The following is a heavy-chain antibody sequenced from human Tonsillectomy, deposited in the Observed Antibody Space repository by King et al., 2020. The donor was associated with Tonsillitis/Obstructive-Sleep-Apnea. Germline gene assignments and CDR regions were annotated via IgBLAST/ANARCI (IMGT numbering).Heavy chain of an antibody. V-gene: IGHV1-2*02. D-gene: IGHD3-3*01. CDR1: GYTFIGYY. CDR3: AREKRFLDWLLKGYAFDI. Sequence: QLVQSGAEVEKPGASVKVSCKASGYTFIGYYMHWVRQAPGQGLEWMGWINPNSGGTNYAQKFQGRITMTRDTFISTAYMELSGLRSDDTAVYYCAREKRFLDWLLKGYAFDIWGQGTMVTVSS. J-gene: IGHJ3*02. CDR2: INPNSGGT.